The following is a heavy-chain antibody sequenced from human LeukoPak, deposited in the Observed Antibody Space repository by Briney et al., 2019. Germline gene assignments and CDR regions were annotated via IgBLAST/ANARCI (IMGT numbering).Heavy chain of an antibody. J-gene: IGHJ4*02. V-gene: IGHV4-59*01. CDR3: ARMYSGGTLDY. CDR1: GGSISSYY. CDR2: IYYSGRT. Sequence: SETLSLTCTVSGGSISSYYWSWIRQPPGKGLEWIGDIYYSGRTNYNPSLKSLVTISVDTCKNQLSLKLSSVTAAETAVCYCARMYSGGTLDYWGQGTLVTVSS. D-gene: IGHD2-15*01.